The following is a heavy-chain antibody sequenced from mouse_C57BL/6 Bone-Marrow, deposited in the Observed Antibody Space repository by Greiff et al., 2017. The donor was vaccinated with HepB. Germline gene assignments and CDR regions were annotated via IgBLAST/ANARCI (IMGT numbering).Heavy chain of an antibody. V-gene: IGHV5-12*01. Sequence: EVKLVESGGGLVQPGGSLKLSCAASGFTFSDYYMYWVRQTPEKRLEWVAYISNGGGSNYYPDTVKGRFTISRDNAKNTLYLQMSRLKSEDTAMYYCARHRQLRLPFAYWGQGTLVTVSA. J-gene: IGHJ3*01. CDR2: ISNGGGSN. CDR3: ARHRQLRLPFAY. CDR1: GFTFSDYY. D-gene: IGHD3-2*02.